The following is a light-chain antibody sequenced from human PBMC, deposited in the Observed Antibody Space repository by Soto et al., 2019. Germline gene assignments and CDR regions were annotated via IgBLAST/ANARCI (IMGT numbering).Light chain of an antibody. CDR1: QSVSSW. J-gene: IGKJ1*01. CDR3: QQYENYPRT. CDR2: RAS. V-gene: IGKV1-5*03. Sequence: IQMTQSPPTLSASVGDRVTITCRASQSVSSWLAWYQQKPGKAPNLLIYRASTLQTGVPSRFSGSGSGTEFTLTISSLHPDDFATYYCQQYENYPRTFGQGTKVDIK.